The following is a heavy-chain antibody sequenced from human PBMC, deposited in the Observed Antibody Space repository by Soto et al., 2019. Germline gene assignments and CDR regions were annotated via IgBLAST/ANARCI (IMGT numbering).Heavy chain of an antibody. V-gene: IGHV3-30*18. CDR2: VSYDTAYE. CDR1: GFTFSTYD. J-gene: IGHJ4*02. D-gene: IGHD2-15*01. CDR3: AKVSISKSSAVTFHS. Sequence: QVQLVESGGGMVQPGTSLRLSCAVSGFTFSTYDMHWVRQAPGKGLEWVAVVSYDTAYENYADSVKGRFTISRDNSKNIFYLQLNSLRADDTAVYYCAKVSISKSSAVTFHSWGRGTLVTVSS.